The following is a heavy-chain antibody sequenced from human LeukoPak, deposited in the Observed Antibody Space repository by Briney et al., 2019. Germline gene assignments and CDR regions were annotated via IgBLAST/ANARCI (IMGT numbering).Heavy chain of an antibody. CDR1: GFTFSSYW. CDR2: INSDGSST. Sequence: PGGSLRLSCAASGFTFSSYWTHWVRQAPGKGLVWVSRINSDGSSTSYADSVKGRFTISRDNAKNTLYLQMNSLRAEDTAVYYCAREYSSGWYYFDYWGQGTLVTVSS. V-gene: IGHV3-74*01. J-gene: IGHJ4*02. D-gene: IGHD6-19*01. CDR3: AREYSSGWYYFDY.